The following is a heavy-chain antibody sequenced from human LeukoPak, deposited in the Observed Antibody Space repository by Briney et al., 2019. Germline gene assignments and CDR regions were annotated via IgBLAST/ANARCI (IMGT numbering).Heavy chain of an antibody. J-gene: IGHJ4*02. Sequence: PGGSLRLSCAASGFTFSTSWMDWVRQAPGKGLEWVANIKQDGSEKYYVDSVKGRFTISRDNAKNSLFLQMNSLRVDDTAVYYCARDLKTGYWGQGTLVTVSS. CDR2: IKQDGSEK. CDR3: ARDLKTGY. CDR1: GFTFSTSW. V-gene: IGHV3-7*03.